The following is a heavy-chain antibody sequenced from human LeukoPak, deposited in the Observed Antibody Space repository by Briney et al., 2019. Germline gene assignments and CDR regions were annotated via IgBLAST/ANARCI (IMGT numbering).Heavy chain of an antibody. CDR3: ARDVSSGEYFDY. V-gene: IGHV3-74*01. J-gene: IGHJ4*02. Sequence: GGPLRLSCAASGFTFSSYWMHWVRQAPGKGLVWVSRINSDGSRTSYADSVKGRFTISRDNAKNTLYLQMNRLRAEDTAVYYCARDVSSGEYFDYWGQGTLVTVSS. CDR2: INSDGSRT. CDR1: GFTFSSYW. D-gene: IGHD3-16*01.